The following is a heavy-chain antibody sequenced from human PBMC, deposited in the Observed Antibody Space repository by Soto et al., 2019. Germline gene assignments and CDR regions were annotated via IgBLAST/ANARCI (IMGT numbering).Heavy chain of an antibody. D-gene: IGHD6-13*01. Sequence: ETLSLTCTVSGGSISSYYWSWVRQAPGKGLEWVSAISGSGGSTYYADSVKGRFTISRDNSKNTLYLQMNSLRAGDTAVYYCARANAGLYYFDYWGQGTLVTVSS. CDR3: ARANAGLYYFDY. CDR2: ISGSGGST. V-gene: IGHV3-23*01. J-gene: IGHJ4*02. CDR1: GGSISSYY.